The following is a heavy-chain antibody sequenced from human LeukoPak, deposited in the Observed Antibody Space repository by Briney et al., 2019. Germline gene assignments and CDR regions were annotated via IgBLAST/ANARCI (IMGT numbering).Heavy chain of an antibody. V-gene: IGHV3-30*04. Sequence: GRSLRPSCAASGFTFSSYVMHWVRQAPGKGLEWVAVISYDGSNKYYADSVKGRFTISRDNSKNTLYLQMNSLRAEDTAVYYCARVRDRALDYWGQGTLVTVSS. CDR3: ARVRDRALDY. J-gene: IGHJ4*02. CDR1: GFTFSSYV. D-gene: IGHD3-22*01. CDR2: ISYDGSNK.